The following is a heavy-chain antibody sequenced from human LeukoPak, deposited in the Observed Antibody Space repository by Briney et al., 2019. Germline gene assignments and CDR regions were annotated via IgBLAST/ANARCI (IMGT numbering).Heavy chain of an antibody. CDR2: INHSGST. CDR3: ASPRGDDSGGYYTWYFHH. J-gene: IGHJ1*01. V-gene: IGHV4-34*01. D-gene: IGHD3-22*01. Sequence: PSETLSLTCAVYGGSFSGYYWSWIRQLPGKGLEWIGEINHSGSTNYNPSLKSRVTISVDTSKNQFSLKLSSVTAADTAVYFCASPRGDDSGGYYTWYFHHWGQGILVTVSS. CDR1: GGSFSGYY.